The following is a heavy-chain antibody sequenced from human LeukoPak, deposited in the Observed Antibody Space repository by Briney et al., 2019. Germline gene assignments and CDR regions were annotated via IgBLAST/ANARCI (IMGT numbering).Heavy chain of an antibody. J-gene: IGHJ5*02. D-gene: IGHD2-2*01. CDR1: GGTFSSYA. V-gene: IGHV1-18*01. Sequence: ASVKVSCKASGGTFSSYAISWVRQAPGQGLEWMGWISAYNGNTNYAQKLQGRVTMTTDTSTSTAYMELRSLRSDDTAVYYCARTQLPLGWFDPWGQGTLVTVSS. CDR2: ISAYNGNT. CDR3: ARTQLPLGWFDP.